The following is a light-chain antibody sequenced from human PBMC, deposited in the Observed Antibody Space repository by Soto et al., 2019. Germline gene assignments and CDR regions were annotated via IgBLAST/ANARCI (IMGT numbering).Light chain of an antibody. CDR3: QQYGGSPRT. CDR1: QSVSSNY. Sequence: EIVLTQSPGTLSLSPGERATLSCRASQSVSSNYLAWYQQKSGQAPRLLIYGASNKATGIPDRFSGSGSGTDFTITISRMEPEDFAVYYGQQYGGSPRTFGQGTKVDIK. CDR2: GAS. J-gene: IGKJ1*01. V-gene: IGKV3-20*01.